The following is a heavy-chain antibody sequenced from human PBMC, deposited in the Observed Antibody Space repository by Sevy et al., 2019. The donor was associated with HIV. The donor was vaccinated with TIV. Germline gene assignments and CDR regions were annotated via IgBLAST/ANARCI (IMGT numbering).Heavy chain of an antibody. V-gene: IGHV3-7*03. J-gene: IGHJ3*01. Sequence: GVSLRLSCAASGFTFSSYWMSWVRQAPGKGLEWVANIKQDGSEKYYADSVKGRFTISRDNSKNTLYLQMNSLTADDTAVYYCAKALNPALESMIEVIFRTPNGFDVWGQGTMVTVSS. CDR1: GFTFSSYW. CDR2: IKQDGSEK. CDR3: AKALNPALESMIEVIFRTPNGFDV. D-gene: IGHD3-22*01.